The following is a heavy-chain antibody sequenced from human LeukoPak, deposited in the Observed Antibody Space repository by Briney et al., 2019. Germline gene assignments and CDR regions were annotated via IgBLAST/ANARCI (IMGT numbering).Heavy chain of an antibody. CDR2: TYYRSKWYN. Sequence: SQTLSLTCAISGDSVSSNSAAWNWIRQSPSRGLEWLGRTYYRSKWYNDYAVSVKSRITINPDTSKNQFSLQLNSVTPEDTAVYYCARDRGYSYGSSPSNYYYGMDVWGQGTTVTVSS. CDR3: ARDRGYSYGSSPSNYYYGMDV. D-gene: IGHD5-18*01. CDR1: GDSVSSNSAA. J-gene: IGHJ6*02. V-gene: IGHV6-1*01.